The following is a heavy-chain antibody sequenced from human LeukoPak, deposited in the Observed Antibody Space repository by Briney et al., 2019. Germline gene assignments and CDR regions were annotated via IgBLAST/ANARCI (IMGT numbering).Heavy chain of an antibody. D-gene: IGHD5-12*01. V-gene: IGHV3-48*03. CDR2: ISSSGSTI. J-gene: IGHJ4*02. CDR1: GFTFSSYE. Sequence: GGSLRLSCAASGFTFSSYEMNWVRQAPGKGLEWVSYISSSGSTIYYADSVKGRFPISRDNAKNSLYLQMNSLRAEDTAVYYCARIMVATTREAFDYWGQGTLVTVSS. CDR3: ARIMVATTREAFDY.